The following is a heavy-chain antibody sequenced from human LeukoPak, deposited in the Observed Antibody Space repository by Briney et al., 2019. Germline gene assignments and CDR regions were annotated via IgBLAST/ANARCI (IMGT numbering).Heavy chain of an antibody. D-gene: IGHD3-10*01. V-gene: IGHV3-11*04. CDR2: ISSSGSTI. CDR1: GFTFSDYY. J-gene: IGHJ6*03. Sequence: GGSLRLSCAASGFTFSDYYMSWIRQAPGKGLEWVSYISSSGSTIYYADSVKGRFTISRDNAKNSLYLQMNSLRAEDTAVYYCARDATMVPLYYYYYMDVWGQGTTVTVSS. CDR3: ARDATMVPLYYYYYMDV.